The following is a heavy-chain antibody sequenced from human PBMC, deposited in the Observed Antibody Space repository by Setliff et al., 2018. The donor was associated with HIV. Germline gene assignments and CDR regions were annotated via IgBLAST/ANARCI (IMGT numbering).Heavy chain of an antibody. V-gene: IGHV3-21*01. Sequence: GGSLRLSCAASGFTFSSYTMNWVRQAPGKGLEWVSSISYSTGYIYYADSVKGRFTISRDNAKNTLYLQMGSLRAEDMAVYYCARAMTTGDYPPDYWGQGTLVTVSS. CDR3: ARAMTTGDYPPDY. J-gene: IGHJ4*02. D-gene: IGHD4-17*01. CDR1: GFTFSSYT. CDR2: ISYSTGYI.